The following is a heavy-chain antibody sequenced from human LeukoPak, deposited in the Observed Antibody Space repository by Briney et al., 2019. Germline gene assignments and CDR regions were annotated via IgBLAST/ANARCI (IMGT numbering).Heavy chain of an antibody. V-gene: IGHV3-7*01. J-gene: IGHJ3*02. CDR3: ARTRKGAVAHDAFDI. CDR2: IKQDGSEK. Sequence: GGSLRLSCAASGFTFSSYWMSWVRQAPGKGLEWVANIKQDGSEKYYVDSVKGRFAISRDNAKNSLYLQMNSLRAEDTAVYYCARTRKGAVAHDAFDIWGQGTMVTVSS. CDR1: GFTFSSYW. D-gene: IGHD6-19*01.